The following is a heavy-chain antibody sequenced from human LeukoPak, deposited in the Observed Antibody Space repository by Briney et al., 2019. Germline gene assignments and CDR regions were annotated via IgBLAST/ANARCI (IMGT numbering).Heavy chain of an antibody. CDR3: ARARTEYSSSSYPDSLGY. CDR2: ISAYNGNA. Sequence: GASVKVSCKASGYTFTSYGISWVRQAPGQGLEWMGWISAYNGNANYAQKLQGRVTMTTDTSTSTVYMELSSLRSEDTAVYYCARARTEYSSSSYPDSLGYWGQGTLVTVSS. J-gene: IGHJ4*02. D-gene: IGHD6-6*01. V-gene: IGHV1-18*01. CDR1: GYTFTSYG.